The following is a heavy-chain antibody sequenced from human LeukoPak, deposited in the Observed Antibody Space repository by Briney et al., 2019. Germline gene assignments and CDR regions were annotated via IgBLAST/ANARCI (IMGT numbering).Heavy chain of an antibody. CDR2: IKKDGSEK. D-gene: IGHD5-18*01. CDR1: GFTFSSYG. CDR3: ARDLSGVTGYTYGRGTDY. Sequence: GGSLRLSCAASGFTFSSYGMHWVRQAPGKGLEWVANIKKDGSEKYYVDSVKGRFTISRDNAKTSLYLQMNSLRAEDTAVYYCARDLSGVTGYTYGRGTDYWGQGTLVTVSS. J-gene: IGHJ4*02. V-gene: IGHV3-7*01.